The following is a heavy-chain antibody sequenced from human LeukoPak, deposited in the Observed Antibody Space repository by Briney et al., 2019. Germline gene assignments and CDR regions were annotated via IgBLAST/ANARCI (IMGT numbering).Heavy chain of an antibody. V-gene: IGHV3-48*03. D-gene: IGHD3-16*01. CDR2: ISSSRSTI. J-gene: IGHJ4*02. CDR1: GFTFSSFE. CDR3: AREGVMAPYYFDY. Sequence: PGGSLRLSCAASGFTFSSFEMNWVRQAPGKGLEWVSYISSSRSTIYYADSVKGRFTISRDNAKNSLYLQMNSLRVEDTAVYYSAREGVMAPYYFDYWGQGTLVTVSS.